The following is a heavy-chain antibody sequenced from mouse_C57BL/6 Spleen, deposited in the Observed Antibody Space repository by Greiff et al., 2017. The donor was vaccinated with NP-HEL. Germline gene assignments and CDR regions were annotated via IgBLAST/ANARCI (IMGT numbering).Heavy chain of an antibody. CDR1: GYTFTDYY. Sequence: EVQLQQSGPELVKPGASVKISCKASGYTFTDYYMNWVKQSHGKSLEWIGDINPNNGGTSYNQKFKGKATLTVDKSSSTAYMELRSLTSEDSAVYYCAREGHMDYWGQGTSVTVSS. CDR3: AREGHMDY. CDR2: INPNNGGT. V-gene: IGHV1-26*01. J-gene: IGHJ4*01.